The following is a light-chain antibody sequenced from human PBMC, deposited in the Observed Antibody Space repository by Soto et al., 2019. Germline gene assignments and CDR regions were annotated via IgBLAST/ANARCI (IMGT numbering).Light chain of an antibody. Sequence: IQLTQSPCSLSASGRDRVTISCRSSQDITTHLAWFAQKPGRAPQLLIYGASTLHSGVPSRFRGSGSGKDFTLTISSLQPQDFATSYCQQSGSSLWKWGQGTNVDIK. J-gene: IGKJ1*01. CDR2: GAS. V-gene: IGKV1-9*01. CDR3: QQSGSSLWK. CDR1: QDITTH.